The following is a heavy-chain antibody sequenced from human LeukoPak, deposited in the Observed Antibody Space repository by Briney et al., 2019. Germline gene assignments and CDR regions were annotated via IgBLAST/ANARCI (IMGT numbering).Heavy chain of an antibody. CDR3: AKDVGKWESLHFFDY. CDR2: ISGSGAST. CDR1: GFTFSSYA. J-gene: IGHJ4*02. V-gene: IGHV3-23*01. D-gene: IGHD1-26*01. Sequence: GGPLRLSCAVSGFTFSSYAMNWVRQAAGKGLEWVSGISGSGASTYYADSVTGRFTISRDNSRNTLYLQMNSLRGDDTAVYYCAKDVGKWESLHFFDYWGQGTLVTVSS.